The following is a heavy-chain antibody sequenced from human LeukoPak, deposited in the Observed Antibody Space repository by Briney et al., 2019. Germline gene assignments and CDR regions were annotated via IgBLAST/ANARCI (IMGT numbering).Heavy chain of an antibody. CDR1: GGSISSYY. Sequence: SETLSLTCTVSGGSISSYYWSWIRQPAGKGLEWIGRIYTSGSTNYNPSLKSRVTMSVDTSKNQFSLKLSSVTAADTAVYYCARDSYYYDSSGYFGFDYWGQGTLVTVSS. CDR2: IYTSGST. V-gene: IGHV4-4*07. CDR3: ARDSYYYDSSGYFGFDY. J-gene: IGHJ4*02. D-gene: IGHD3-22*01.